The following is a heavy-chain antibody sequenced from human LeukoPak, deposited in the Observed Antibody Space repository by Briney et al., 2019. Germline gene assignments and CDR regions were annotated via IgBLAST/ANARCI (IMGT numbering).Heavy chain of an antibody. D-gene: IGHD3-22*01. CDR3: ASQPYYYDSSGYYYDY. J-gene: IGHJ4*02. CDR1: GGSISSGGYY. CDR2: IYYSGST. Sequence: SETLSLTCTVSGGSISSGGYYWGWIRQPPGKGLEWIGSIYYSGSTYYNPSLKSRVTISVDTSKNQFSLKLSSVTAADTAVYYCASQPYYYDSSGYYYDYWGQGTLVTVSS. V-gene: IGHV4-39*01.